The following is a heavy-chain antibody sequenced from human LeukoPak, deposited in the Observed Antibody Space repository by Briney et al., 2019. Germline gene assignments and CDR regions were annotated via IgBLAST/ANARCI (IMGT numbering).Heavy chain of an antibody. J-gene: IGHJ6*04. CDR3: AELGITMIGGV. CDR2: ITGSDLST. CDR1: GFTFSNFG. D-gene: IGHD3-10*02. V-gene: IGHV3-23*01. Sequence: GGSLRLSCAASGFTFSNFGMNWVRQAPGKGLEWVSAITGSDLSTYYADSVKGRFTISRDNAKNSLYLQMNSLRAEDTAVYYCAELGITMIGGVWGKGTTVTISS.